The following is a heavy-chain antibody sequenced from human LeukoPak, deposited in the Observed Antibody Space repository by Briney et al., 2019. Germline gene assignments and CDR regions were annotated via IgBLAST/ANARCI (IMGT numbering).Heavy chain of an antibody. V-gene: IGHV1-2*02. D-gene: IGHD6-19*01. CDR2: INPKSCGT. J-gene: IGHJ4*02. Sequence: GASVRVSCKASVYTFTDYNLHWVRQAPGEGVEWMGWINPKSCGTKFAQKHQSGVTMTADTSIDTAYLELSNLKSDDTAIYYCARSSSGWPLFFDCWGQGTLVTVTS. CDR3: ARSSSGWPLFFDC. CDR1: VYTFTDYN.